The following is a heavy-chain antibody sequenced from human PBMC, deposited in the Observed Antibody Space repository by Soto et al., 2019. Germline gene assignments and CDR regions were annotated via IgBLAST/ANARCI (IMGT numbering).Heavy chain of an antibody. CDR3: ARDRSIAVAGSYWYFDL. J-gene: IGHJ2*01. V-gene: IGHV1-69*06. CDR1: GGTFSSYA. D-gene: IGHD6-19*01. Sequence: ASVKVSCKASGGTFSSYAISWVRQAPGQGLEWMGGIIPIFGTANYAQKFQGRVTITADKSTSTDYMELSSLRSEDTAVYYCARDRSIAVAGSYWYFDLWGRGTLVTVSS. CDR2: IIPIFGTA.